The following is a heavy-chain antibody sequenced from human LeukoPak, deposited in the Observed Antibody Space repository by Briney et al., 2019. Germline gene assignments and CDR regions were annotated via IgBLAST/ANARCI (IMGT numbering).Heavy chain of an antibody. CDR1: GGTFSSYA. D-gene: IGHD5-18*01. J-gene: IGHJ4*02. Sequence: SVKVSCKASGGTFSSYAISWVRQAPGQGLEWMGRIIPILGIANYAQKFQGRVTITADKSTSTAYMELSSLRPEDTAVYYCATKRGYSYGYVDYWGQGTLVTVSS. CDR3: ATKRGYSYGYVDY. V-gene: IGHV1-69*04. CDR2: IIPILGIA.